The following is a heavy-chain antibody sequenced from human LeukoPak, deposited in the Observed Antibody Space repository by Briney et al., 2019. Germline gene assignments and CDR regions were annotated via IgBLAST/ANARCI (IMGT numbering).Heavy chain of an antibody. CDR3: ARQYYYGSGSYSRYNWFDP. CDR2: IFPSDSDT. V-gene: IGHV5-51*01. J-gene: IGHJ5*02. D-gene: IGHD3-10*01. CDR1: GYSFTTYW. Sequence: GESLKISCKGSGYSFTTYWIAWVRQMPGKGLEWMGIIFPSDSDTRYSPSFQGQVTISADKSISTAYLQWSSLKASDTAMYYCARQYYYGSGSYSRYNWFDPWGQGTLVTVSS.